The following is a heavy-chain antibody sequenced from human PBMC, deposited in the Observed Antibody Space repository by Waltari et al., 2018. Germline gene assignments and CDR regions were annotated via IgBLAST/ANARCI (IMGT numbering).Heavy chain of an antibody. J-gene: IGHJ5*02. V-gene: IGHV3-74*01. CDR2: INNDGRST. Sequence: EVHLVESGGGLVQPGGSLRLSCAVSGFTFSDYGMHWVRQAPGKGRGGVSRINNDGRSTSYADSMKGRFTVSRDNAKNTLYLQMNSLTVDDTAVYYCAKDQWFGAWGQGTLVTVSS. CDR1: GFTFSDYG. CDR3: AKDQWFGA.